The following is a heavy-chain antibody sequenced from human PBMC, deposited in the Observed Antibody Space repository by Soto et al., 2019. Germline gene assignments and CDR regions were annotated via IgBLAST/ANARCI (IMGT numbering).Heavy chain of an antibody. J-gene: IGHJ4*02. CDR3: ARESEDLTSNFDY. CDR2: ISSSSSYI. Sequence: GGSLRLSCAASGFTFSSYSMNWVRQAPGKGLEWVSSISSSSSYIYYADSVKGRFTISRDNAKNSLYLQMNSLRAEDTAVYYCARESEDLTSNFDYWGQGTQVTVSS. V-gene: IGHV3-21*06. CDR1: GFTFSSYS.